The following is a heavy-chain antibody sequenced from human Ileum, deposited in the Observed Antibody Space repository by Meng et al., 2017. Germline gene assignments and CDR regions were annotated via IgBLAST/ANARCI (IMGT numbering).Heavy chain of an antibody. J-gene: IGHJ4*02. D-gene: IGHD1-1*01. CDR3: ARLEGG. Sequence: QVQLVQSGAEVQKPGASVKVSCKADGYNFIGYWLYWVRQAPGQGLEWIGWIDPNGGGTKYAHKFLGRVTVTRDTSISTVYMEMSSLTYDDTAVYFCARLEGGWGQGTLVTVSS. V-gene: IGHV1-2*07. CDR1: GYNFIGYW. CDR2: IDPNGGGT.